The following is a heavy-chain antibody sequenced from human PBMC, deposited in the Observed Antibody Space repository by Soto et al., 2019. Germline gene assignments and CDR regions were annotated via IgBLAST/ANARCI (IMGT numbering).Heavy chain of an antibody. CDR3: ARSSGWYFFVSVEFYY. Sequence: EVQLVESGGGLVQPGGSLRLSCAASGFTFSSYSMNWVRQAPGKGLEWVSYISSSSSTIYYADSVKGRFTISRDNAKNSLYLHMNSLRDEDTAVYYCARSSGWYFFVSVEFYYWGQGTLVTVSS. J-gene: IGHJ4*02. V-gene: IGHV3-48*02. CDR1: GFTFSSYS. CDR2: ISSSSSTI. D-gene: IGHD6-19*01.